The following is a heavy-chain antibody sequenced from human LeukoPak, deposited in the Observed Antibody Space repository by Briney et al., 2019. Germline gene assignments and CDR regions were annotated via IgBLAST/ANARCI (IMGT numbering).Heavy chain of an antibody. V-gene: IGHV4-61*02. CDR2: IHNSGGT. CDR3: ARNGYGSGSSW. Sequence: SETLSLTCTVSGASISSGSSYWSWIRQPAGEGLERIGRIHNSGGTIYNPSLNSRVTISVDTSKNQVSLKLTSVTAADTAVYYCARNGYGSGSSWWGQGTLVTVSS. J-gene: IGHJ4*02. D-gene: IGHD3-10*01. CDR1: GASISSGSSY.